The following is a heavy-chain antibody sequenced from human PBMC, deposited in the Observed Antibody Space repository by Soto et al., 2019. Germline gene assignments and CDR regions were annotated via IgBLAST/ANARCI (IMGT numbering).Heavy chain of an antibody. CDR2: IIPILGIA. Sequence: QVQLVQSGAEVKKPGSSVKVSCKASGGTFSSYTISWVRQAPGQGLEWMGRIIPILGIANYAQKFQGRVTMTTDKSTSTAYMEPSSLRAEDTALYYCARDLEYYDSSGYYRFDYWGQGTLVTVSS. J-gene: IGHJ4*02. D-gene: IGHD3-22*01. CDR1: GGTFSSYT. V-gene: IGHV1-69*08. CDR3: ARDLEYYDSSGYYRFDY.